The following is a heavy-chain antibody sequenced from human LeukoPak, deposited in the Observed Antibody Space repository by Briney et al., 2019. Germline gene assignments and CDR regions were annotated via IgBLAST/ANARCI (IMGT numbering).Heavy chain of an antibody. CDR2: IKKDGSEK. CDR1: GFTFSSYW. CDR3: ARGEFGGSWFEFDY. J-gene: IGHJ4*02. D-gene: IGHD2-15*01. Sequence: GGSLRLSCAASGFTFSSYWMSWVRQAPGKGLEWVANIKKDGSEKYYVDSVKGRFTISRDNAKNSLYLQMNSLRAEDTAVYYCARGEFGGSWFEFDYWGQGTLVTVSS. V-gene: IGHV3-7*01.